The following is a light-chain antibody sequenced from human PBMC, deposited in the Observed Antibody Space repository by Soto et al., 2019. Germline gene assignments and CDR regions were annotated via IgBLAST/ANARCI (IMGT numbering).Light chain of an antibody. CDR3: QQHYINPIT. V-gene: IGKV3-20*01. CDR1: QSVSSNY. Sequence: EIVLTQSPGTLSLSPGERSTLSCRASQSVSSNYLAWYQQKPGQAPRLLIYGVSSRATGIPDRFTGSGSGTDFTLTINSLQAEDVAVYYCQQHYINPITFGQGTRLEIK. J-gene: IGKJ5*01. CDR2: GVS.